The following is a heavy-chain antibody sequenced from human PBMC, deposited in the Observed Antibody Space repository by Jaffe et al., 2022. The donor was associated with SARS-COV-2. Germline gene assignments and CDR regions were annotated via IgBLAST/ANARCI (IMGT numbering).Heavy chain of an antibody. CDR1: GGSISSSSYY. CDR3: ARQSYSSSWYDY. V-gene: IGHV4-39*01. Sequence: QLQLQESGPGLVKPSETLSLTCTVSGGSISSSSYYWGWIRQPPGKGLEWIGSIYYSGSTYYNPSLKSRVTISVDTSKNQFSLKLSSVTAADTAVYYCARQSYSSSWYDYWGQGTLVTVSS. D-gene: IGHD6-13*01. CDR2: IYYSGST. J-gene: IGHJ4*02.